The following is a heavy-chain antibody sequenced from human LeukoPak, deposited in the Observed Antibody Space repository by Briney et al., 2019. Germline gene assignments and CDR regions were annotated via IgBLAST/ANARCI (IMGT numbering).Heavy chain of an antibody. CDR2: ISSSSSYI. V-gene: IGHV3-21*01. CDR3: ARGPNPRYYYYYYMDV. J-gene: IGHJ6*03. Sequence: PGGSLRLSCAASGFTFSSYSMNWVRQAPGKGLEWVSSISSSSSYIYYADSVKGRFTISRDNAKNSLYLQMNSLRAEDTAVYYCARGPNPRYYYYYYMDVWGKGTTVTVSS. CDR1: GFTFSSYS.